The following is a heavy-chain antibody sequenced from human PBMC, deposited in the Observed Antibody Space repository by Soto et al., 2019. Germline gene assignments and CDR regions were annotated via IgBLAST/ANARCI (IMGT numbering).Heavy chain of an antibody. V-gene: IGHV3-48*02. D-gene: IGHD6-13*01. CDR1: GFTLSSYS. CDR3: ARGSSNWAYYFDF. Sequence: EVPLVESGGGLVQPGGSLRLSCAASGFTLSSYSLNWVRQAPGKGLEWVSYITSSGTTVYYADSVRGRFTISRDNAKNSLYLQMNSLRDDDTAVYYCARGSSNWAYYFDFWGQGTLVTVSS. J-gene: IGHJ4*02. CDR2: ITSSGTTV.